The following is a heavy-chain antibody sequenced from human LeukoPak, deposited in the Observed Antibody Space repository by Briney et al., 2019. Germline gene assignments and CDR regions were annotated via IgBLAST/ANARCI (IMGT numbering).Heavy chain of an antibody. D-gene: IGHD3-10*01. Sequence: WETLSLTCTVSGGSISSYYWSWIRQPPGKGLEWIGYICYSGSSNYNPSLKSRVTISVDTSKNQFCLKLSSVTAADTAVYYCARGPVLLWPRGWFDPWGQGTLVTVSS. J-gene: IGHJ5*02. CDR1: GGSISSYY. V-gene: IGHV4-59*01. CDR2: ICYSGSS. CDR3: ARGPVLLWPRGWFDP.